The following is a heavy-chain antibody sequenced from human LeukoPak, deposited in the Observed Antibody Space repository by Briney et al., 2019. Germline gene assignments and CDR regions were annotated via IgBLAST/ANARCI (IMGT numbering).Heavy chain of an antibody. CDR1: GGSISSGGYY. V-gene: IGHV4-31*03. D-gene: IGHD1-1*01. CDR2: IYYSGST. Sequence: SETLSLTCTVSGGSISSGGYYWSWIRQHPGKGLEWIGYIYYSGSTYYNPSLKSRVTISVDTSKNQFSLKLSSVTAADTAVYYCARTGSGPFLDVWGQGTTVTVSS. CDR3: ARTGSGPFLDV. J-gene: IGHJ6*02.